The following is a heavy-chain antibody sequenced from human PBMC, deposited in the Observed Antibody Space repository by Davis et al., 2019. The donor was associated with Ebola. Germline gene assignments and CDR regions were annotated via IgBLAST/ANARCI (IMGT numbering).Heavy chain of an antibody. D-gene: IGHD2/OR15-2a*01. CDR1: GFTFSSYS. CDR2: ISSSSSYI. J-gene: IGHJ6*02. V-gene: IGHV3-21*04. Sequence: GGSLRLSCAASGFTFSSYSMNWVRQAPGKGLEWVSSISSSSSYIYYADSVKGRFTISRDNAKYSLYLQMNSLRADDTALYYCAKGGARYFYHYYGMNVWGQGTTVTVSS. CDR3: AKGGARYFYHYYGMNV.